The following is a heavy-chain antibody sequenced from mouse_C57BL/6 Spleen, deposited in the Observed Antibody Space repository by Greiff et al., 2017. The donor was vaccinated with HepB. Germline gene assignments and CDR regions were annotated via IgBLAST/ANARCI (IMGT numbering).Heavy chain of an antibody. D-gene: IGHD2-3*01. CDR3: TRGDGYFCFDY. V-gene: IGHV5-9-1*02. CDR1: GFTFSSYA. CDR2: ISSGGDYI. J-gene: IGHJ2*01. Sequence: EVQGVESGEGLVKPGGSLKLSCAASGFTFSSYAMSWVRQTPEKRLEWVAYISSGGDYIYYADTVKGRFTISRDNARNTLYLQMSSLKSEDTAMYYCTRGDGYFCFDYWGQGTTLTVSS.